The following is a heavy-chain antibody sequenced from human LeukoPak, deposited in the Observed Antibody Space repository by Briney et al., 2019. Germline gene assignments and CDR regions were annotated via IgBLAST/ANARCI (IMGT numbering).Heavy chain of an antibody. D-gene: IGHD6-19*01. J-gene: IGHJ5*02. CDR2: INPNSGGT. CDR1: GYTFTGYY. Sequence: GASVKVSCKASGYTFTGYYMHWVRQAPGQGLEWMGWINPNSGGTNYAQKFQGWVTMTRDTSISTAYMELSRLRSDDTAVYYCARDRRGIAVAGRPRWFDPWGQGTLATISS. CDR3: ARDRRGIAVAGRPRWFDP. V-gene: IGHV1-2*04.